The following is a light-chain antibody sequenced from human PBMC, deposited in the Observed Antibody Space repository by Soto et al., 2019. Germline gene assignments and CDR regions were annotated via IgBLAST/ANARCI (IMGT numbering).Light chain of an antibody. J-gene: IGKJ1*01. CDR1: QSFSSNY. CDR3: QQYGSSSWT. V-gene: IGKV3-20*01. Sequence: EVVLTQSPGTLSLSPGERATLSCRASQSFSSNYLVWYQQKPGQAPRLLIYAASRRSAGIPDRFSGIGSGTDYALTISRLETEDFAVYYCQQYGSSSWTFGQRTKVEIK. CDR2: AAS.